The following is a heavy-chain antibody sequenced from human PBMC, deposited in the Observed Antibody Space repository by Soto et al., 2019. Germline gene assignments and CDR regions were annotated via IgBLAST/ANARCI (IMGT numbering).Heavy chain of an antibody. D-gene: IGHD4-17*01. CDR2: ISSSSSYT. CDR3: ARGKESGDYDY. V-gene: IGHV3-11*06. Sequence: GGSLRLSCAASGFTFSDYYMSWIRQAPGKGLEWVSYISSSSSYTNYADSVKGRFTISRDNAKNSLYLQMNSLRAEDTAVYYCARGKESGDYDYWGQGTLVTVSS. CDR1: GFTFSDYY. J-gene: IGHJ4*02.